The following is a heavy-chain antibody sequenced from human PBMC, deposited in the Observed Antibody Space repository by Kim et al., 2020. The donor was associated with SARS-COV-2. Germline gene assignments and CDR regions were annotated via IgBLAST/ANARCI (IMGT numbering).Heavy chain of an antibody. J-gene: IGHJ4*02. CDR3: AKGTYYDILTGYFGLDY. Sequence: GGSLRLSCAASGFTFSRYGMYWVRQAPGKGLEWVAVISFDGSNKYYADSMKGRFTISRDNSKNTLYLQMNSLRAEDTAVYYCAKGTYYDILTGYFGLDYWGQGTLVTVSS. V-gene: IGHV3-30*18. D-gene: IGHD3-9*01. CDR1: GFTFSRYG. CDR2: ISFDGSNK.